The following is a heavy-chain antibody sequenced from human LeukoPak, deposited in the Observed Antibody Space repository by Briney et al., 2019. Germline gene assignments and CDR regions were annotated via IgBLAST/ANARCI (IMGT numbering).Heavy chain of an antibody. Sequence: GESLRISCKGSGYSFTSYWISWGRQMPGKGLEWMGRIDPSDSYTNYSPSFQGHVTISADKSISTAYLQWSSLKASDTAMYSCARHLVVVAATVSRWFDPWGQGTLVTVSS. V-gene: IGHV5-10-1*01. CDR3: ARHLVVVAATVSRWFDP. J-gene: IGHJ5*02. CDR2: IDPSDSYT. D-gene: IGHD2-15*01. CDR1: GYSFTSYW.